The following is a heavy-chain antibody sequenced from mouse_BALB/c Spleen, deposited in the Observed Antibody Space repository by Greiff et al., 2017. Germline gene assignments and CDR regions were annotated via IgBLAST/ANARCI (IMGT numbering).Heavy chain of an antibody. V-gene: IGHV5-6-5*01. CDR2: ISSGGST. J-gene: IGHJ4*01. CDR1: GFTFSSYA. CDR3: ARAYYGNYVRY. Sequence: EVQLVESGGGLVKPGGSLKLSCAASGFTFSSYAMSWVRQTPEKRLEWVASISSGGSTYYPDSVKGRFTISRDNARNILYLQMSSLRSEDTAMYYCARAYYGNYVRYWGQGTSVTVSS. D-gene: IGHD2-10*01.